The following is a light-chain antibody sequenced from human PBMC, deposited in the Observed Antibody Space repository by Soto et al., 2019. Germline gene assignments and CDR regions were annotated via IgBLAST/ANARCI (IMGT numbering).Light chain of an antibody. CDR3: QQYNIWPPKFT. J-gene: IGKJ2*01. V-gene: IGKV3-15*01. CDR2: DAS. Sequence: EIVMTQSPATLSVSPGERATLSCRASQSVSSNLAWYQQKPGQAPRLLIYDASTRATGIPARFSGSGSGTEFTLTISSLQSEDFTIYYCQQYNIWPPKFTFGQGTKLEIK. CDR1: QSVSSN.